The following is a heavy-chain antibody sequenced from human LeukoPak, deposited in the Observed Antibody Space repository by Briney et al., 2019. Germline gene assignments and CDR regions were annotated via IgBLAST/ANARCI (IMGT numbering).Heavy chain of an antibody. V-gene: IGHV1-18*04. CDR3: AREGESRKLDS. CDR1: GYNFTTYF. Sequence: ASVKVSCKTSGYNFTTYFITWVRQAPGQGLEWMGWISPYNGHTKYAHSLQGRVTMTTDTSTSTAFMELRSLMSDDTAVYFCAREGESRKLDSWGQGTLVTDSS. CDR2: ISPYNGHT. J-gene: IGHJ5*01. D-gene: IGHD1-26*01.